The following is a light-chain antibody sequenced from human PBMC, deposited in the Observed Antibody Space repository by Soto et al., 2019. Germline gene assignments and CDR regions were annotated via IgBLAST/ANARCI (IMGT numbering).Light chain of an antibody. CDR3: QQRRT. CDR1: QSISSY. J-gene: IGKJ1*01. Sequence: DIQMTQSPSSLSASVGDRVTITCRASQSISSYLNWYQQKPGKAPKLLIYAASSLQSGVPSRFSGSGSGTDFTLTISSLQPDDFATYYCQQRRTLGQGTKVDIK. CDR2: AAS. V-gene: IGKV1-39*01.